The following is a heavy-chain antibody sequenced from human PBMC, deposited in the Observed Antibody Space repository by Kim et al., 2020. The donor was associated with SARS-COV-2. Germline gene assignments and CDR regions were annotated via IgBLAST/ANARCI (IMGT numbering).Heavy chain of an antibody. J-gene: IGHJ4*02. CDR2: T. CDR3: ARVVYGGYAGY. V-gene: IGHV4-4*02. Sequence: TNYNPSLKSRVTISVDKSKHQFSLKLSSVTAADTAVYYCARVVYGGYAGYWGQGTLVTVSS. D-gene: IGHD5-12*01.